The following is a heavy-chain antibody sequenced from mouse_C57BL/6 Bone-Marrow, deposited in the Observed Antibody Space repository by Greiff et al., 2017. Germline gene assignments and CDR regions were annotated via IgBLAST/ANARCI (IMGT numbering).Heavy chain of an antibody. CDR2: IYPGNGDT. CDR3: ERSRNYVRCDY. Sequence: LQESGAELVRPGASVKMSCKASGYTFTSYNMHWVKQTPRQGLDWIGAIYPGNGDTSYNQKFKGKATLTVYKSSSTAYMQLISLTSEDSAVYFSERSRNYVRCDYWGQGTTGTVSS. D-gene: IGHD1-1*01. J-gene: IGHJ2*01. V-gene: IGHV1-12*01. CDR1: GYTFTSYN.